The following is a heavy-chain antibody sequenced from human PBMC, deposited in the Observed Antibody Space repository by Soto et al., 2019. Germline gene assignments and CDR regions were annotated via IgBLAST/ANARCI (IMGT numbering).Heavy chain of an antibody. Sequence: WGSLRLSCAASGCTFSNNPMSWVLQDPGKGLEWVSAISDAGSSTYYADSVKGRFTISRDNSENTLYLQMNSLRAYDTAVHFCAKARDVGGRYSYYNGMYVWGQETTVTVSS. CDR2: ISDAGSST. J-gene: IGHJ6*02. V-gene: IGHV3-23*01. CDR1: GCTFSNNP. D-gene: IGHD3-10*02. CDR3: AKARDVGGRYSYYNGMYV.